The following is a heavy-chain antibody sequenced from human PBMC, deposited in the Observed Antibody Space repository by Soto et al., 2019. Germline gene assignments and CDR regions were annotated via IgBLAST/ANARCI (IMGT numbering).Heavy chain of an antibody. Sequence: PGGSLRLSCAASGFTVSSNYMSWVRQAPGKGLEWVSVIYSGGSTYYADSVKGRFTISRDNSKNTLYLQMNSLRAEDTAVYYCAREGYDILTGPYYYYMDVWGKGTTVTVSS. J-gene: IGHJ6*03. D-gene: IGHD3-9*01. CDR1: GFTVSSNY. CDR3: AREGYDILTGPYYYYMDV. V-gene: IGHV3-66*01. CDR2: IYSGGST.